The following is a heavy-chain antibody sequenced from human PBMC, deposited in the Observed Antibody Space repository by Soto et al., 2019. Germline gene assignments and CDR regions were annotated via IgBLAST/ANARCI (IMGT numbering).Heavy chain of an antibody. V-gene: IGHV4-30-4*01. Sequence: QVQLQESGPGLVKPSQTLSLTCTVSGGSISSGDYYWSWIRQPPGKGLEWIGYIYHSGSTYYNPSLKSRVTISVDPSKNHFSLKLSSVTAAATAVYYCARERPDGARLDPWGQGTLVTVSS. CDR1: GGSISSGDYY. J-gene: IGHJ5*02. CDR2: IYHSGST. D-gene: IGHD6-6*01. CDR3: ARERPDGARLDP.